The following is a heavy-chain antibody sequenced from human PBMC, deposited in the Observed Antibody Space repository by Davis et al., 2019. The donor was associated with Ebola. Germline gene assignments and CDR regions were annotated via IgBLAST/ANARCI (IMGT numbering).Heavy chain of an antibody. CDR3: ARELNYCSSTSCYTGWFDP. D-gene: IGHD2-2*02. V-gene: IGHV4-34*01. CDR2: INHSGST. J-gene: IGHJ5*02. CDR1: GGSFSGYY. Sequence: MPSETLSLTCAVYGGSFSGYYWSWIRQPPGKGLEWIGEINHSGSTNYNPSLKSRVTISVDTSKNQFSLKLSSVTAADTAVYYCARELNYCSSTSCYTGWFDPWGQGTLVTVSS.